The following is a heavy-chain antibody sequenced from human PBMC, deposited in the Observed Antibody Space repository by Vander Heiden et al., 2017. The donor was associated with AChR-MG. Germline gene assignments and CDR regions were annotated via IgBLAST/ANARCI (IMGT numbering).Heavy chain of an antibody. D-gene: IGHD3-10*01. CDR1: GGSFSGYY. CDR2: INHSGST. CDR3: ARVRGSGGRGVIWIDP. Sequence: QVQLQQWGAGLLKPSETLSLTCAVYGGSFSGYYWSWIRQPPGKGLEWMGEINHSGSTNYNPSLKRRVTISVDTSKNQCSLKLSSVTAAETAVYYCARVRGSGGRGVIWIDPWGQGTLVTVSS. V-gene: IGHV4-34*01. J-gene: IGHJ5*02.